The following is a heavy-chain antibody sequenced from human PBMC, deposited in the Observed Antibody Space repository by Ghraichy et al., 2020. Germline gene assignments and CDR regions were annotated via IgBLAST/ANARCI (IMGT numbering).Heavy chain of an antibody. CDR3: ACTQYDSGSC. Sequence: GGSLRLSCAASGFTVSNNFMNWVRQAPGKGLEWVSLIYSGGSTHYADSVKGRFPISRDNSKNTLFLQMNSLRIEDTAVYYCACTQYDSGSCWGQGTLVTVSS. D-gene: IGHD3-10*01. V-gene: IGHV3-53*05. CDR1: GFTVSNNF. CDR2: IYSGGST. J-gene: IGHJ4*02.